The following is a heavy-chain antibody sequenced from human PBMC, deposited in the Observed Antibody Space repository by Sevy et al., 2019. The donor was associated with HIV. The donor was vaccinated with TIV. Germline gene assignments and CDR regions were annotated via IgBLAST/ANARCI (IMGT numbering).Heavy chain of an antibody. V-gene: IGHV3-48*01. CDR3: ARDGPAKYTYYYYYGMDV. CDR2: ISSSGSSI. D-gene: IGHD2-15*01. J-gene: IGHJ6*02. Sequence: GGSLRLSCTASGFTFSSYDMNWVRQAPGKGLEWVSKISSSGSSIYYSDSVKGRFTISSDNSKNKLYLQMNSLRAEDTAVYYCARDGPAKYTYYYYYGMDVWGQGTTVTVSS. CDR1: GFTFSSYD.